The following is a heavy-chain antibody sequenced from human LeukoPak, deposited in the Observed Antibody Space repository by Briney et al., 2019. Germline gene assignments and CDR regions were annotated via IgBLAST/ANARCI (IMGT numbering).Heavy chain of an antibody. J-gene: IGHJ4*02. CDR3: AREDCSGGSCYSNPLDY. Sequence: GGSLRLSCAASGFTFNTYAIHWVRQAPGKGLEWVAVISYDGSHSIYSGSVKGRFTTSRDNSKNTLYLQMNSLRADDTAVYYCAREDCSGGSCYSNPLDYWGQGTLVTVSS. D-gene: IGHD2-15*01. V-gene: IGHV3-30*04. CDR1: GFTFNTYA. CDR2: ISYDGSHS.